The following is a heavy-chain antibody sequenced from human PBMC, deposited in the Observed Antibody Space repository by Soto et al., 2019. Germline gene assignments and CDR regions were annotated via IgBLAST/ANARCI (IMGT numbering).Heavy chain of an antibody. CDR3: AKGGYTFAYE. CDR1: GFSFSSYG. J-gene: IGHJ4*02. D-gene: IGHD5-18*01. Sequence: GGSLRLSCAASGFSFSSYGMHWVRQAPGKGLEWLALIWYDGSQELYADAVKGRFTISRDNSQNTLFLQMTSLRADDTAVYYCAKGGYTFAYEWGQGALVTVSS. CDR2: IWYDGSQE. V-gene: IGHV3-33*06.